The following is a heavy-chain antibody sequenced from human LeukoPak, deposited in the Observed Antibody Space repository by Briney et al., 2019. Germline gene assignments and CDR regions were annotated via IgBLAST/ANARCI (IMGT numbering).Heavy chain of an antibody. CDR2: ISSSSSTI. J-gene: IGHJ4*02. Sequence: GGSLRLSCAASGFTFSSYSMNWVRQAPGKGLEWVSYISSSSSTIYYADSVKGRFTISRDNAKNSLYLQMNSLRAEDTAVYCCARDRSKWFGELLPTDYWGQGTLVTVSS. D-gene: IGHD3-10*01. CDR3: ARDRSKWFGELLPTDY. V-gene: IGHV3-48*01. CDR1: GFTFSSYS.